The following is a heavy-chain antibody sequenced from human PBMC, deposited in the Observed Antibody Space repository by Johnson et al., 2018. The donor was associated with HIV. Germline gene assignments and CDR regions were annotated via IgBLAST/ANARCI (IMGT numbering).Heavy chain of an antibody. V-gene: IGHV3-33*06. CDR1: GFTFSSYG. CDR3: AKQWGVRANGDQENDAFDI. J-gene: IGHJ3*02. CDR2: IWYDGSNK. Sequence: QVQLVESGGGVVQPGRSLRLSCAASGFTFSSYGMHWVRQAPGNGLEWVAVIWYDGSNKYYADSVKGRFTISRDNSKNTLYLQMNSLRAEDTAVYYCAKQWGVRANGDQENDAFDIWGQGTMVTVSS. D-gene: IGHD4-17*01.